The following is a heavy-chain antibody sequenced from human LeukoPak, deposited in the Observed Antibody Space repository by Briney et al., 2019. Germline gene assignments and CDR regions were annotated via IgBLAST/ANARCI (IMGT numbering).Heavy chain of an antibody. CDR3: AKGLGYCSSTSCYRYYYYMDV. D-gene: IGHD2-2*02. CDR2: ISGSGGST. Sequence: GGSLRLSCAASGFTFSSYAMSWVRQAPGKGLEWVSAISGSGGSTYYADSVKGRFTISRGNSKNTLYLQMNSLRAEDTAVYYCAKGLGYCSSTSCYRYYYYMDVWGKGTTVTVSS. CDR1: GFTFSSYA. V-gene: IGHV3-23*01. J-gene: IGHJ6*03.